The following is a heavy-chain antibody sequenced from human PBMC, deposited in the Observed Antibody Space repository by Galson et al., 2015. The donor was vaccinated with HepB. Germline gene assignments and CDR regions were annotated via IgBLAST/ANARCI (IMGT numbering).Heavy chain of an antibody. CDR3: TTDSVVDVNYYSSGYYHY. Sequence: SLRLSCAASGFTFSNAWMNWVRQAPGKGLEWVGRIKSKTDGGTTDYAAPVKGRFTISRDDSKNTLYLQMNSLKTEDTAVYYCTTDSVVDVNYYSSGYYHYWGQGTLVTVSS. CDR1: GFTFSNAW. V-gene: IGHV3-15*07. D-gene: IGHD3-22*01. J-gene: IGHJ4*02. CDR2: IKSKTDGGTT.